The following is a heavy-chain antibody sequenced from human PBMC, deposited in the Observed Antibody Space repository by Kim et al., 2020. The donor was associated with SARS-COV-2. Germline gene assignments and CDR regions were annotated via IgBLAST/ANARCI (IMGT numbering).Heavy chain of an antibody. J-gene: IGHJ4*02. Sequence: SETLSLTCTVSGGSISSSNYYWGWIRQPPGKGLEWIGSIYYSGSTYYNPSLKSRVTISVDTSKNQLSLKLSSVTAADTAVYYCARAQGGLLWFGGGFDYWGQGTLVTVSS. D-gene: IGHD3-10*01. CDR2: IYYSGST. CDR1: GGSISSSNYY. CDR3: ARAQGGLLWFGGGFDY. V-gene: IGHV4-39*07.